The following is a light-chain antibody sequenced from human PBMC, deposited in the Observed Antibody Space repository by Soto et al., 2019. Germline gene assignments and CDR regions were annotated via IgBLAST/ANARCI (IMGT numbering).Light chain of an antibody. Sequence: IQMTKYPYTLSASVGDRATITCLASQTVSTWLAWYQQKPGKAPKLLIYKASSLESGVPSRFSGSGSGTEFTLTICSLQPDDFATYYCQQYNSYSRTFGQGTKVDIK. CDR2: KAS. J-gene: IGKJ1*01. CDR1: QTVSTW. V-gene: IGKV1-5*03. CDR3: QQYNSYSRT.